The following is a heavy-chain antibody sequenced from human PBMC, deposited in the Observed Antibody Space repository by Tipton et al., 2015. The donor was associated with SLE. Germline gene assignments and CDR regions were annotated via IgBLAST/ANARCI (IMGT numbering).Heavy chain of an antibody. V-gene: IGHV3-15*01. Sequence: SLRLSCAASGFTFSNAWMSWVRQAPGKGLEWVGRIKSKTDGGTTDYAAPGKGRFTISKDDSKNTLYLQMNSLKTEDTAVYYCTTEPRVGGYWYFDLWGRGTLVTVSS. D-gene: IGHD2-2*01. CDR2: IKSKTDGGTT. CDR1: GFTFSNAW. CDR3: TTEPRVGGYWYFDL. J-gene: IGHJ2*01.